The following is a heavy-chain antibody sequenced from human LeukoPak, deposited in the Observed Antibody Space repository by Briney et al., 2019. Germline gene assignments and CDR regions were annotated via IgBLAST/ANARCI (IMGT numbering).Heavy chain of an antibody. CDR2: ISSSSSYI. J-gene: IGHJ4*02. CDR1: GFTFSSYS. V-gene: IGHV3-21*01. Sequence: PGGSLRLSCAASGFTFSSYSMNWVRQAPGKGLEWVSSISSSSSYIYYADSVKGRFTISRDNAKNSLYLQMNSLRAEDTAVYYCARDFGARGWLDYWGQGTLATVSS. D-gene: IGHD6-19*01. CDR3: ARDFGARGWLDY.